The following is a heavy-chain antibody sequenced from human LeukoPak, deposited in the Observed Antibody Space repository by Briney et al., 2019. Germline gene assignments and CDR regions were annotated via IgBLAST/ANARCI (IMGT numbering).Heavy chain of an antibody. Sequence: SVKVSCKASGGTFSSYAISWVRQAPGQGLEWMGGIIPIFGTANYAQKFQGRVTITTDESTSTAYRELSSLRSEGTAVYYCARGQVVVIAPFDYWGQGTLVTVSS. CDR2: IIPIFGTA. J-gene: IGHJ4*02. CDR1: GGTFSSYA. D-gene: IGHD2-21*01. V-gene: IGHV1-69*05. CDR3: ARGQVVVIAPFDY.